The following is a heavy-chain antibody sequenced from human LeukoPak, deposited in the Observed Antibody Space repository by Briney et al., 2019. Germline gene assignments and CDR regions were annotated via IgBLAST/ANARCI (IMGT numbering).Heavy chain of an antibody. Sequence: PGGSLRLSCAASGVTFSSYSMNWVRQAPGRGLEWVSYISSSSGTEYYADPVKGRFTISRDNAKNSLYLQMDSLRAADTAVYYCTVSFDFWGQGTLVTVSS. J-gene: IGHJ4*02. CDR2: ISSSSGTE. CDR3: TVSFDF. V-gene: IGHV3-48*04. D-gene: IGHD5/OR15-5a*01. CDR1: GVTFSSYS.